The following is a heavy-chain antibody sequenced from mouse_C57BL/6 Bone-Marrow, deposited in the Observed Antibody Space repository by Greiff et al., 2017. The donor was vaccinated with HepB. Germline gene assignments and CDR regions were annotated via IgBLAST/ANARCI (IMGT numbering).Heavy chain of an antibody. Sequence: EVQGVESGGDLVKPGGSLKLSCAASGFTFSSYGMYWVRQTPDKRLEWVANISSGGSYTYYPDSVKGRFTISRDNAKNTLYLQRSTLKSEDTAMYYCARHDYGGYFDVWGTGTTVTVSS. CDR3: ARHDYGGYFDV. D-gene: IGHD1-1*01. CDR2: ISSGGSYT. V-gene: IGHV5-6*01. J-gene: IGHJ1*03. CDR1: GFTFSSYG.